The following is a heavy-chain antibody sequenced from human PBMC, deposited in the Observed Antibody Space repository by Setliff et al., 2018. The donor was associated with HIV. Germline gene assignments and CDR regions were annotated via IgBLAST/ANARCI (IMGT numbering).Heavy chain of an antibody. V-gene: IGHV3-9*03. CDR2: ISWNSGSI. CDR1: GFTFDDYA. J-gene: IGHJ6*03. Sequence: LRLSCAASGFTFDDYAMHWVRQAPGKGLEWVSGISWNSGSIGYADSVKGRFTISRDNAKNSLYLQMNSLRAEDMALYYCAREAGGERGFWRGLYYYYYMDVWGKGTTVTVSS. CDR3: AREAGGERGFWRGLYYYYYMDV. D-gene: IGHD3-3*01.